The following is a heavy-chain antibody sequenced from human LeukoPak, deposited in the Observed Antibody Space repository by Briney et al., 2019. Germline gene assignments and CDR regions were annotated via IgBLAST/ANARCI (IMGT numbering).Heavy chain of an antibody. CDR2: ISAYNGNT. D-gene: IGHD3-22*01. V-gene: IGHV1-18*01. CDR1: GYTFTSYG. Sequence: GASVKVSCKASGYTFTSYGISWVRQAPGQGLEWMGWISAYNGNTNYAQKLQGRVTITRDMSTTTAYLELSSLRSEDTAVYYCAAGLRKDALFDPWGQGTLVTVSS. J-gene: IGHJ5*02. CDR3: AAGLRKDALFDP.